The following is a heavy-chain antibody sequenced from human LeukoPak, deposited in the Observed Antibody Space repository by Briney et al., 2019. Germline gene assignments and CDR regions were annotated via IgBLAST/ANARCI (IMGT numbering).Heavy chain of an antibody. CDR1: GFTFSDYS. CDR3: GRAIRL. V-gene: IGHV3-69-1*02. D-gene: IGHD1-1*01. CDR2: ITGISDI. J-gene: IGHJ4*02. Sequence: SGGSLRLSCTASGFTFSDYSVNWVRQAPGKGLEWVSCITGISDIYYADSVKGRFTISRDNAKNSVYLQMNSLRAEDTGIYYCGRAIRLWGQGTPVTVSS.